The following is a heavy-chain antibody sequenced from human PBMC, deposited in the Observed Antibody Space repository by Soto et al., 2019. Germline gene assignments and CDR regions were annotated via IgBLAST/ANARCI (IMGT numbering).Heavy chain of an antibody. CDR1: GITFSKAW. CDR2: IKSRSDGGTT. Sequence: EVQLVESGGGLVKPGGSLTLSCAASGITFSKAWMNWVRQSPGKGLEWVGRIKSRSDGGTTAYAAPVKGRFTISRDDSKDTLWLQMNSLKTEDTAVYYCTTNFYSDRGMDVWGQGTTVTVSS. D-gene: IGHD4-17*01. CDR3: TTNFYSDRGMDV. J-gene: IGHJ6*02. V-gene: IGHV3-15*01.